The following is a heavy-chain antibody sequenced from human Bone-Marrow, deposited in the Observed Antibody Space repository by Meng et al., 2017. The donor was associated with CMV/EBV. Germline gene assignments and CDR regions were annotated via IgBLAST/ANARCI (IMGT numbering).Heavy chain of an antibody. CDR3: ARLGRHCSGGSCYFGWFDP. CDR1: GGSISSYY. V-gene: IGHV4-59*01. CDR2: IYYSGST. D-gene: IGHD2-15*01. J-gene: IGHJ5*02. Sequence: SETLSLTCTVSGGSISSYYWSWIRQPPGNGLEWIGYIYYSGSTNYNPPLKSRVTIPVDTSKNQFSLKLRSVTAADTAVYYCARLGRHCSGGSCYFGWFDPWGQGTLVTVSS.